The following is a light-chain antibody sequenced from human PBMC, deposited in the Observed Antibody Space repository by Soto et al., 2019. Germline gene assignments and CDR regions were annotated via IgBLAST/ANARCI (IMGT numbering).Light chain of an antibody. CDR3: RSYACSSTFV. CDR1: SNDVGNYNF. Sequence: QSALTQPASVSGSPGQSITISCTGTSNDVGNYNFVSWYQQHPGKAPKLMIYEGSKRPSGVSNRFSGSKSDNTASLTISGLQAEDEADYYCRSYACSSTFVFGGGTQLTVL. J-gene: IGLJ2*01. CDR2: EGS. V-gene: IGLV2-23*03.